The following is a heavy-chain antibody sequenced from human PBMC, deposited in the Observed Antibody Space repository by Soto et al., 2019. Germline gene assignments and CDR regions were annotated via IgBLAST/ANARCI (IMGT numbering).Heavy chain of an antibody. CDR2: ISWHSGSI. J-gene: IGHJ4*02. CDR3: AKDSSSGWYGHFDY. V-gene: IGHV3-9*01. CDR1: GFTFDDYA. Sequence: EVQLVESGGGLVQPGRSLRLSCAASGFTFDDYAMHWVRQAPGKGLEWVSGISWHSGSIGYADSVKGRFTISRDNAKNSLYLQMNSLRAEDTALYYCAKDSSSGWYGHFDYWGQGTLVTVSS. D-gene: IGHD6-19*01.